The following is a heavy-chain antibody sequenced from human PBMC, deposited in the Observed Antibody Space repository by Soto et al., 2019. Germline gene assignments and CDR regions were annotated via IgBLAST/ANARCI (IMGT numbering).Heavy chain of an antibody. J-gene: IGHJ4*02. CDR1: GFSLSTSGVG. Sequence: QITLKESGPTLVKPTQTLTLTCTFSGFSLSTSGVGVGWIRQPPGKALEWLALIYWDDDKRYSPSLKSRLTITKDTSKNQVVLTMTNMDPVDTATYYCAHTVDYGAREDFDYWGQGTLVTVSS. V-gene: IGHV2-5*02. D-gene: IGHD4-17*01. CDR2: IYWDDDK. CDR3: AHTVDYGAREDFDY.